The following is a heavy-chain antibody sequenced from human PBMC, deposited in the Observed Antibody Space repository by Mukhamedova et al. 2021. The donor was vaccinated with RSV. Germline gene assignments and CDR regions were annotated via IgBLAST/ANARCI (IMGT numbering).Heavy chain of an antibody. Sequence: GLEWVSVIYSGGSTYYADSVKGRFTISRDNSKNTLYLQMNSLRAEDTAVYYCARDGGHCSGGSCYSGYYGMDVWGQGTTVIVSS. CDR2: IYSGGST. V-gene: IGHV3-53*05. D-gene: IGHD2-15*01. CDR3: ARDGGHCSGGSCYSGYYGMDV. J-gene: IGHJ6*02.